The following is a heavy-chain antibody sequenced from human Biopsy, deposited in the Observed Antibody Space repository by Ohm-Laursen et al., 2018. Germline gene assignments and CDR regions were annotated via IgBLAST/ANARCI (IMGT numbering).Heavy chain of an antibody. CDR1: GGSFNSLD. J-gene: IGHJ4*02. V-gene: IGHV1-69*01. Sequence: SSVKVSCKASGGSFNSLDLSWVRQAPGQGLEWLGGIIPFSGTINYAQAFRSRVAITADESTSTVYLDLSSLRSEDTATYYCARRRGADFDYWGQGTLVTVSS. CDR2: IIPFSGTI. D-gene: IGHD3-16*01. CDR3: ARRRGADFDY.